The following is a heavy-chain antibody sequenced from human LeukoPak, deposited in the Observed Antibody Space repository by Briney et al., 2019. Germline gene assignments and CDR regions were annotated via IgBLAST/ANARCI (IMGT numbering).Heavy chain of an antibody. CDR1: GGSISSYY. CDR2: IYYSGST. J-gene: IGHJ5*02. CDR3: ARAYGDYMNWFDP. V-gene: IGHV4-59*01. D-gene: IGHD4-17*01. Sequence: SETLSLTCTVSGGSISSYYWSWIRQPPGKGLGWIGYIYYSGSTNYNPSLKSRVTISVDTSKNQFSLKLSSVTAADTAVYYCARAYGDYMNWFDPWGQGTLVTVSS.